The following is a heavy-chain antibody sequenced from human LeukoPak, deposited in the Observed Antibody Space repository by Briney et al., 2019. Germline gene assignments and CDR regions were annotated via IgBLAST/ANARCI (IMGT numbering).Heavy chain of an antibody. CDR2: IYTSGST. V-gene: IGHV4-61*02. Sequence: SQTLSLTCTVSGGSISSGSYYWSWIRQPAGKGLEWIGRIYTSGSTNYNPSLKSRVTISVDTSKNQFSLKLSSVTAADTAVYYCASAYCGGDCYPYFDYWGQGTLATVSS. J-gene: IGHJ4*02. CDR1: GGSISSGSYY. CDR3: ASAYCGGDCYPYFDY. D-gene: IGHD2-21*01.